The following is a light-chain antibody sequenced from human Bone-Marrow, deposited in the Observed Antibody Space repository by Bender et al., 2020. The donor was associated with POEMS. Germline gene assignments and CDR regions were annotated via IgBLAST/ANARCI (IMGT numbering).Light chain of an antibody. V-gene: IGLV2-23*01. CDR2: DGS. J-gene: IGLJ2*01. CDR3: CSYAGSDTLVV. Sequence: QSALTQPASVSGSPGQSITISCIGTNSDVGSYNLVSWYQQHPGKAPKLMIYDGSKRPSGVSDRFSGSKSGNTASLTISGLRAEDEADYYCCSYAGSDTLVVFGGGTMLTVL. CDR1: NSDVGSYNL.